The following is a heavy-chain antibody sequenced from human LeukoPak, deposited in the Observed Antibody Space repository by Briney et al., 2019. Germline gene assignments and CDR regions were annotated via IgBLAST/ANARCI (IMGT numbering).Heavy chain of an antibody. CDR2: ISYDGSNK. V-gene: IGHV3-30-3*01. CDR1: GFTFSSYA. J-gene: IGHJ1*01. CDR3: ARDGGHIVVVTAIPFCGYFQH. D-gene: IGHD2-21*02. Sequence: PGGSLRLSCAASGFTFSSYAMHWVRQAPGKGLEWVAVISYDGSNKYYADSVKGRFTISRDNSKNTLYLQMNSLRAEDTAVYYCARDGGHIVVVTAIPFCGYFQHWGQGTLVTVSS.